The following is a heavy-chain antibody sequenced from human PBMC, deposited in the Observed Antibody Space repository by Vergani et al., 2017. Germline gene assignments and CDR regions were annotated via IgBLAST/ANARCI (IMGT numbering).Heavy chain of an antibody. CDR1: GFTFSDYY. CDR3: ARESGGSGSYYGYYGMDV. J-gene: IGHJ6*02. D-gene: IGHD3-10*01. V-gene: IGHV4-59*01. Sequence: QVQLVESGGGLVKPGGSLRLSCAASGFTFSDYYMSWIRQAPGKGLEWIGYIYYSGSTNYNPSLKSRVTISVDTSKNQFSLKLSSVTAADTAVYYCARESGGSGSYYGYYGMDVWGQGTTVTVSS. CDR2: IYYSGST.